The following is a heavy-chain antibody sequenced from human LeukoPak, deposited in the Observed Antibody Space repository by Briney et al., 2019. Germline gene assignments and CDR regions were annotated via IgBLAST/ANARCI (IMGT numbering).Heavy chain of an antibody. CDR2: MNPNSGNT. CDR1: GYTFTSYD. CDR3: ASQYYDILTGYYKSGMDV. Sequence: GASVKVSCKASGYTFTSYDINWVRQATGQGLEWMGWMNPNSGNTGYAQKFQGRVTMTGNTSISTAYMELSSLRSEDTSVYYCASQYYDILTGYYKSGMDVWGQGTTVTVSS. J-gene: IGHJ6*02. D-gene: IGHD3-9*01. V-gene: IGHV1-8*01.